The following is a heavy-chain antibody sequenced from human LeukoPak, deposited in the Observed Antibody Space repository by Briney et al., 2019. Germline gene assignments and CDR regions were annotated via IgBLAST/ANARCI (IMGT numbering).Heavy chain of an antibody. Sequence: GGSLRLSCAASGFTFSSYGMHWVRQAPGKGLEWVAVISYDGSNKYYADSAKGRFTISRDNSKNTLYLQMDSLRAEDTAVYYCAKDLIYGGTDDAFDIWGQGTMVTVSS. J-gene: IGHJ3*02. V-gene: IGHV3-30*18. CDR3: AKDLIYGGTDDAFDI. CDR2: ISYDGSNK. D-gene: IGHD4-23*01. CDR1: GFTFSSYG.